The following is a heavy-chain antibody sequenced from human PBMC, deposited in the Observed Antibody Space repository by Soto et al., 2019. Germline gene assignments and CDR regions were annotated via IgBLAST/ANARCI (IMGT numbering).Heavy chain of an antibody. J-gene: IGHJ5*02. CDR1: GFTFDDYA. CDR3: AKNQGVELVPLATVDWFDP. CDR2: ISWNSGTL. D-gene: IGHD1-26*01. V-gene: IGHV3-9*01. Sequence: PGGSLRLSCAASGFTFDDYAMHWVRQAPGKGLEWVSGISWNSGTLGYADSVKGRFTISRDNAKNSLYLQMNSLRAEDTALYYCAKNQGVELVPLATVDWFDPWGQGSVVTVSS.